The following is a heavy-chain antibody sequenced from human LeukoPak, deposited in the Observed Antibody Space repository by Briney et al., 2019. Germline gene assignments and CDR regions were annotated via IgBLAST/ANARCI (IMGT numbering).Heavy chain of an antibody. CDR2: SGSGGSP. Sequence: PGGSLRLPCAASGFTFTNYAMNWVRQAPGKGLEWVSTSGSGGSPFYADSVKGRFTISRDNSRNTLYLQMSSLRVEDTAVYYCAKGSSGWYPGFDYWGQGILVTVSS. J-gene: IGHJ4*02. D-gene: IGHD6-19*01. V-gene: IGHV3-23*01. CDR1: GFTFTNYA. CDR3: AKGSSGWYPGFDY.